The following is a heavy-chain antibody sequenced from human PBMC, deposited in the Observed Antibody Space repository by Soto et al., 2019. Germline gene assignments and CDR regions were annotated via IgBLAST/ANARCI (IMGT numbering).Heavy chain of an antibody. Sequence: SETLSLTCSVSGGSVSYGGYYWNWLRQFPGKDLEWIGNINITESTNNNPSLTRRVTISLDTSNNQFSLKLSSVSAADTAVYYCARGPSGDKVDYWGQGTLVTVS. CDR1: GGSVSYGGYY. D-gene: IGHD7-27*01. CDR3: ARGPSGDKVDY. J-gene: IGHJ4*02. CDR2: INITEST. V-gene: IGHV4-30-4*08.